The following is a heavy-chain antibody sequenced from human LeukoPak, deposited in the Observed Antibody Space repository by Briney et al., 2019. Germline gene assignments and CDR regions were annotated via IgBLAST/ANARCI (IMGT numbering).Heavy chain of an antibody. CDR2: IAYDGSNQ. Sequence: GGSLRLSCAASGFTFTNYGMHWVRQAPGKGLEWVTVIAYDGSNQYYAESVKGRFTISRDNSKNTLYLQMNSLRGEDTAVYYCARDQQRFCSGGTCYLGFEYWGQGVLVTVSS. J-gene: IGHJ4*02. CDR1: GFTFTNYG. V-gene: IGHV3-30*03. D-gene: IGHD2-15*01. CDR3: ARDQQRFCSGGTCYLGFEY.